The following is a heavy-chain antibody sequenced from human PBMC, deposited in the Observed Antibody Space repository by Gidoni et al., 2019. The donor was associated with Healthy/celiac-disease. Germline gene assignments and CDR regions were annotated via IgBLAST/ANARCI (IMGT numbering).Heavy chain of an antibody. Sequence: EVQLVESGGGLVQPGGSVRLSCGASGFNFDDYAMHWVRQAPGKGLEWVSGITWNSGTIGYADSVKGRFTISRDNAKNSLYLQMNSLRTEDTALYYCAKDIGPAYNYGYDYWGQGTLVTVSS. CDR3: AKDIGPAYNYGYDY. D-gene: IGHD5-18*01. CDR2: ITWNSGTI. CDR1: GFNFDDYA. V-gene: IGHV3-9*01. J-gene: IGHJ4*02.